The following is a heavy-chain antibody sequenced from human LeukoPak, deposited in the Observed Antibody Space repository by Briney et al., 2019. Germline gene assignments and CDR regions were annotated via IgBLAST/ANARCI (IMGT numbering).Heavy chain of an antibody. D-gene: IGHD3-9*01. CDR3: ARVMIHYDILTGYYSPYYFDY. Sequence: GGSLRLSCAASGFTFSSYGMSWVRQAPGKGLEWVSYISSSSRTTYYADSVKGRFTISRDAARNSLYLQMNSLRAEDTAVYYCARVMIHYDILTGYYSPYYFDYWGQGTLVTVSS. J-gene: IGHJ4*02. CDR2: ISSSSRTT. V-gene: IGHV3-48*01. CDR1: GFTFSSYG.